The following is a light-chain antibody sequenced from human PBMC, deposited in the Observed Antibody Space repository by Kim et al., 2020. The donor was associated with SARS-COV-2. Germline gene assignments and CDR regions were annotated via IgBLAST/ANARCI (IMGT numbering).Light chain of an antibody. CDR1: QSVSSN. CDR3: QQYNNWPL. V-gene: IGKV3-15*01. CDR2: GAS. J-gene: IGKJ3*01. Sequence: SVSPRERATRSCRASQSVSSNLAWYQQKPGQAPRLLIYGASTRATGIPARFSGSGSGTEFTLTISSLQSEDFAVYYCQQYNNWPLFGPGTKVDIK.